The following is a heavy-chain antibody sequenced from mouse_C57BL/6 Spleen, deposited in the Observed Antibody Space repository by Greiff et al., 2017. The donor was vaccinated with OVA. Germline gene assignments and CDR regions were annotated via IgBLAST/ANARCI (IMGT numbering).Heavy chain of an antibody. CDR1: GYAFSSSW. D-gene: IGHD2-4*01. J-gene: IGHJ3*01. CDR2: IYPGDGDT. CDR3: AVYYDYDEGFAY. V-gene: IGHV1-82*01. Sequence: QVHVKQSGPELVKPGASVKISCKASGYAFSSSWMNWVKQRPGKGLEWIGRIYPGDGDTNYNGKFKGKATLTADKSSSTAYMQLSSLTSEDSAVYFCAVYYDYDEGFAYWGQGTLVTVSA.